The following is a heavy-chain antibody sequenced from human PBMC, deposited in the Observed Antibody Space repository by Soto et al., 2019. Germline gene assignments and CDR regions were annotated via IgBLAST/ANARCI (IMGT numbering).Heavy chain of an antibody. D-gene: IGHD3-22*01. J-gene: IGHJ4*02. Sequence: GGSLRLSCAASGFTFSSYAMSWVRQAPGKGLEWVSTISGSGGSTYYADSVKGRFTISRDNSKDTLYLQMNSLRAEDTAVYYCAKETWSSGHYGIDYWGQGTLVTVSS. CDR1: GFTFSSYA. CDR3: AKETWSSGHYGIDY. V-gene: IGHV3-23*01. CDR2: ISGSGGST.